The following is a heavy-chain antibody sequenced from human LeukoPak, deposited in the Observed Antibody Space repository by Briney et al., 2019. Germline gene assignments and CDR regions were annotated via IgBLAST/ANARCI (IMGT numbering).Heavy chain of an antibody. Sequence: NSGGSLRLSCAASGFTFSSYSMNWVRQAPGKGLEWVSSISSSSSYIYYADSVKGRFTISRDNAKNSLYLQMNSLRAEDTAVYYCAGATTTGTTLRSPIYYYGMDVWGQGTTVTVSS. CDR2: ISSSSSYI. V-gene: IGHV3-21*01. D-gene: IGHD1-1*01. J-gene: IGHJ6*02. CDR3: AGATTTGTTLRSPIYYYGMDV. CDR1: GFTFSSYS.